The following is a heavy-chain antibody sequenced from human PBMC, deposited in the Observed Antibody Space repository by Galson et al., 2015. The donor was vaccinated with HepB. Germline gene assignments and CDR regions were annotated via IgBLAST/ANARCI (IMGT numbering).Heavy chain of an antibody. CDR2: IYTSGST. V-gene: IGHV4-4*07. Sequence: SETLSLTCTVSGGSISSYYWSWIRQPAGKGLEWIGRIYTSGSTNYNPSLKSRVTMSVDTSKNQFSLKLSSVTAADTAVYYCARDSAVVPAALGIYYYYGMDVWGQGTTVTVSS. CDR3: ARDSAVVPAALGIYYYYGMDV. J-gene: IGHJ6*02. D-gene: IGHD2-2*01. CDR1: GGSISSYY.